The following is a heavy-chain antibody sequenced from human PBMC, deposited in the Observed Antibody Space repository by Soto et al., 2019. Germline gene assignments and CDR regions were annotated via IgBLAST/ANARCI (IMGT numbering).Heavy chain of an antibody. J-gene: IGHJ5*02. V-gene: IGHV4-59*01. D-gene: IGHD6-25*01. CDR1: GGSISSYY. CDR3: ARPHGGSSGWDNWFDP. Sequence: SETLSLTCTVSGGSISSYYWSWIRQPPGKGLEWIGYIYYSGSTNYDPSLKSRVTISVDTSKNQFSLKLSSVTAADTAVYYCARPHGGSSGWDNWFDPWGQGTLVTVSS. CDR2: IYYSGST.